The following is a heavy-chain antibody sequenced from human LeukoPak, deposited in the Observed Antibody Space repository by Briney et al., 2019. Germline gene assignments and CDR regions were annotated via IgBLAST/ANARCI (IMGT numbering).Heavy chain of an antibody. D-gene: IGHD1-26*01. J-gene: IGHJ4*02. CDR2: INPGAATT. Sequence: GASVKVSCKAYGYTFTSYYIHWVRQAPGQGLDWMGIINPGAATTSYAQKFQGRVTITRDTSASTAYMELSSLRSEDMAVYYCARAHFIGIVGARGGIDYWGQGTLVTVSS. CDR1: GYTFTSYY. CDR3: ARAHFIGIVGARGGIDY. V-gene: IGHV1-46*01.